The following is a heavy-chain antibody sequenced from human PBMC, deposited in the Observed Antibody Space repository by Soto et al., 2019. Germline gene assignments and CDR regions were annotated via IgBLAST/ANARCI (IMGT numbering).Heavy chain of an antibody. Sequence: QVQLQESGPGLVKPSGTLSLTCAVSSGSISSSNWWSWVRQPPGKGLEWIGEIYHSGSTNYNPSLKSRVTISVDKAKNQFSLKLSSVTAADTDVYYCARGSFNAVTMDDAFDIWGQGTMVTVSS. CDR3: ARGSFNAVTMDDAFDI. CDR2: IYHSGST. V-gene: IGHV4-4*02. D-gene: IGHD4-17*01. CDR1: SGSISSSNW. J-gene: IGHJ3*02.